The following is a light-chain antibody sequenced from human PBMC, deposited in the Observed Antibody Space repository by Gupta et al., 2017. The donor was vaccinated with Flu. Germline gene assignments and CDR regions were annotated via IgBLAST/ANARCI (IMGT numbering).Light chain of an antibody. CDR2: WAS. J-gene: IGKJ4*01. CDR1: QNILYSLNNKNY. CDR3: QQYYSSPLT. Sequence: DIVMTQSPDSLAVSLGERATFNCKSSQNILYSLNNKNYLAWYQQKPGQPPKLLIYWASTRESGVPDRFSGSGSGTDFTLTISSLQAEDVAVYYCQQYYSSPLTFGGGTKVEIK. V-gene: IGKV4-1*01.